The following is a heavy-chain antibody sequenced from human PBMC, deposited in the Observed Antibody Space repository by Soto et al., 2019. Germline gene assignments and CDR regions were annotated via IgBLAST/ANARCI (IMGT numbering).Heavy chain of an antibody. J-gene: IGHJ4*02. CDR3: ARGYSSTWYLNDY. V-gene: IGHV4-34*01. CDR1: GGSFSGYY. Sequence: QVQLQQWGAGLLKPSETLSLTCAVYGGSFSGYYWSWIRQPPGKGLEWIGEINHSGSTNYNTSLKSRVTISVDTSKNQFSLKLSSVTAADTAVYYCARGYSSTWYLNDYWGQGILVTVSS. CDR2: INHSGST. D-gene: IGHD6-13*01.